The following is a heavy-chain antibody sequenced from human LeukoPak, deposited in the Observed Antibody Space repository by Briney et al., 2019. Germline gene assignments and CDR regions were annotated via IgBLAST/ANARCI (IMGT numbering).Heavy chain of an antibody. D-gene: IGHD5-24*01. Sequence: GGSLRLSCEASGFTFSSYSMNWVRQTPGKGLEWVSAISSSSIYIFYADSVKGRFTISRDNSKNTLYLQMNSLRAEDTAVYYCARDRAPGAPYYFDYWGQGTLVTVSS. V-gene: IGHV3-21*01. J-gene: IGHJ4*02. CDR2: ISSSSIYI. CDR3: ARDRAPGAPYYFDY. CDR1: GFTFSSYS.